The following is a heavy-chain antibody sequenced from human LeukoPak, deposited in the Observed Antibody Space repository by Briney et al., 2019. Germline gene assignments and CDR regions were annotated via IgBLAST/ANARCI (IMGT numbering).Heavy chain of an antibody. Sequence: GGSLRLSCAASGFTFDDYAMHWVRQAPGKGLEWVSGITWNSDRKGYADSVKGRFTISRDNAKNSLYLQMSSLRAEDTAVYYFARGGPGGSYSFDYWGKGPLVTVS. CDR1: GFTFDDYA. V-gene: IGHV3-9*01. CDR3: ARGGPGGSYSFDY. J-gene: IGHJ4*02. CDR2: ITWNSDRK. D-gene: IGHD1-26*01.